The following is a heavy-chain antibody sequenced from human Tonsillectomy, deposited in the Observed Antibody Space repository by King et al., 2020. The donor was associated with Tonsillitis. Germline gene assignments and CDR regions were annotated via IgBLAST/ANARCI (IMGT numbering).Heavy chain of an antibody. CDR1: GYTFTTYY. D-gene: IGHD2-2*01. Sequence: VQLVESGAEVKKPGASVKVSCKASGYTFTTYYMHWVRQAPGQGLEWMGMINPSGGSTSYAQKFQDRVTMTRDTSTSIVYLDLSSLRSEDTAVYSCVGDRPCSSISCYGGSWFDPWGQGTLVTVSS. J-gene: IGHJ5*02. CDR2: INPSGGST. CDR3: VGDRPCSSISCYGGSWFDP. V-gene: IGHV1-46*01.